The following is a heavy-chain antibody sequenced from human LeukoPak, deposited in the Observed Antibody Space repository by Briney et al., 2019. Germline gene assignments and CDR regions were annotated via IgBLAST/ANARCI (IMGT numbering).Heavy chain of an antibody. Sequence: ASVKVSCKASGYTFTSYGISWVRQAPGQGLERMGWISAYNGNTNYAQKLQGRVTMTTDTSTSTAYMELRSLRSDDTAVYYCARDMGSIAARLPSHWGQGTLVTVSS. D-gene: IGHD6-6*01. CDR1: GYTFTSYG. J-gene: IGHJ4*02. CDR2: ISAYNGNT. V-gene: IGHV1-18*01. CDR3: ARDMGSIAARLPSH.